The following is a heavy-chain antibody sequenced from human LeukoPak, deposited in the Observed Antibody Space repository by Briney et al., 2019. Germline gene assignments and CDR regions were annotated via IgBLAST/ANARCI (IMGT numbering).Heavy chain of an antibody. V-gene: IGHV4-59*08. D-gene: IGHD6-19*01. CDR1: GGSFSGYY. J-gene: IGHJ4*02. Sequence: SETLSLTCAVYGGSFSGYYWGWIRQPPGKGLEWTGYIYYSGSTNYNPSLNSRVTISVDTSKNQFSLRLSSVTAADTAIYYCARAVSGRFDYWGQGTLVTVSS. CDR3: ARAVSGRFDY. CDR2: IYYSGST.